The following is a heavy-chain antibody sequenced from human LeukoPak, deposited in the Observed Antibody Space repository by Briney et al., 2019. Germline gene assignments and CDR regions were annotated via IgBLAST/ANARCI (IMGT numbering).Heavy chain of an antibody. CDR2: ISSGSHYI. J-gene: IGHJ5*02. Sequence: GGSLRLSCVASGFTFSSYTMNWVRQAPGRGLEWVSSISSGSHYIDYADSVRGRLTISRDNAENSLHLHMSSLRAEDTAVYYCATPPLVTWFDPWGQGTLVTVSS. CDR3: ATPPLVTWFDP. D-gene: IGHD4-23*01. V-gene: IGHV3-21*01. CDR1: GFTFSSYT.